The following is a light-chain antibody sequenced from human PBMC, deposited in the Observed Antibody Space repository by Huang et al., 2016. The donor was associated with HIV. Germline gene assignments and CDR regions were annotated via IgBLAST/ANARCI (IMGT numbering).Light chain of an antibody. CDR2: ATS. V-gene: IGKV1-9*01. J-gene: IGKJ2*01. CDR1: QGVSTH. CDR3: QQLNT. Sequence: IQLTQSPSSLSASVGDRVTITCRASQGVSTHLAWYQQKPGKAPKLLIYATSTLLSGVTSRVSGSGFAPDFTLTISSLRPEDFATYYCQQLNTFGQGTKLEIK.